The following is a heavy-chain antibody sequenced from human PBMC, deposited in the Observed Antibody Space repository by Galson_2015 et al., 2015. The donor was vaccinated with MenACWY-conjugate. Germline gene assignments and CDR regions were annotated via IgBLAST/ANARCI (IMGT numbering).Heavy chain of an antibody. D-gene: IGHD1-26*01. CDR3: ARDPPGGGTGDFDF. CDR2: INQDESQK. CDR1: GFTFSSDW. J-gene: IGHJ4*02. V-gene: IGHV3-7*03. Sequence: SLRLSCAASGFTFSSDWMSWVRQAPGKGLEWVAHINQDESQKYYVDSVKGRFTISRDNAKNSLYLQMNSLRAEDTAIYYCARDPPGGGTGDFDFWGQGTLVTVSS.